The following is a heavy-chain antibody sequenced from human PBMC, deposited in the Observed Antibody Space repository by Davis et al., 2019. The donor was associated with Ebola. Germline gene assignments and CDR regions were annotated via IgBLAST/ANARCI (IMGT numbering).Heavy chain of an antibody. D-gene: IGHD1-26*01. J-gene: IGHJ4*02. CDR2: IIPILGIA. Sequence: AASVKVSCKASGYVFIRNDISWFRQAPGQGLEWMGRIIPILGIANYAQKFQGRVTITADKSTSTVYMELSSLRSEDTAVYYCARDGVVGAAASELYWGQGTLVTVSS. V-gene: IGHV1-69*04. CDR1: GYVFIRND. CDR3: ARDGVVGAAASELY.